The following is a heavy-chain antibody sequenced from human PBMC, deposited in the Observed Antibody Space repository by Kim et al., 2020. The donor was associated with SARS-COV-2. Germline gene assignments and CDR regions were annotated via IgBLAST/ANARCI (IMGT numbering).Heavy chain of an antibody. CDR3: ARVGYTYGYAK. V-gene: IGHV3-7*01. Sequence: KYYAASVKGRFTISRDNAKTSLYLQMNSLRAEVTAVYYCARVGYTYGYAKWGQGALVTVSS. CDR2: K. D-gene: IGHD5-18*01. J-gene: IGHJ4*02.